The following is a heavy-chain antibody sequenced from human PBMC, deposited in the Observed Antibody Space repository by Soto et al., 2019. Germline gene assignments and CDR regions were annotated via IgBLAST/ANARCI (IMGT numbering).Heavy chain of an antibody. J-gene: IGHJ6*02. Sequence: QVQLQESGPGLVKPSQTLSLTCTVSGASISSSDHYWAWIRQPPGRGLEWIGHIYDTGTTYYNSSLKSRLSISVDTSRNLFSLRLNSVTAADTAVYFCARSLDYYYHYGLDVWGQGTTVIVSS. V-gene: IGHV4-30-4*01. CDR2: IYDTGTT. CDR3: ARSLDYYYHYGLDV. CDR1: GASISSSDHY.